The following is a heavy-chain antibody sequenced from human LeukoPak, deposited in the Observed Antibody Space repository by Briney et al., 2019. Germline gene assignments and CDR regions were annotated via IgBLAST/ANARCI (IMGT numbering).Heavy chain of an antibody. CDR1: GGSISSYY. CDR2: IYYSGST. CDR3: ARETPYRYYGMDV. D-gene: IGHD1-26*01. J-gene: IGHJ6*02. Sequence: SETLSLTCTVSGGSISSYYWSWIRQPPGKGLEWIGYIYYSGSTNYNPSLKSRVTISVDTSKNQFSLKLSSVTAADTAVYYCARETPYRYYGMDVWGQGTTVTVSS. V-gene: IGHV4-59*12.